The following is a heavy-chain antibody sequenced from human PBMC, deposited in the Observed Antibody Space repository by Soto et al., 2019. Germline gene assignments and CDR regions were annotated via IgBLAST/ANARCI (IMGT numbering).Heavy chain of an antibody. CDR2: IYNSGST. D-gene: IGHD3-10*01. CDR3: ARASRVPISMIRGVVGSFDY. V-gene: IGHV4-59*01. Sequence: SETLSXTXTVSAGSFTSYYWSWIRQPPGKGLEWIGYIYNSGSTNYNPSLKSRVTISTDTSKNQFSLNLSSVSAADTAVYYCARASRVPISMIRGVVGSFDYWGPGTLVTVSS. CDR1: AGSFTSYY. J-gene: IGHJ4*02.